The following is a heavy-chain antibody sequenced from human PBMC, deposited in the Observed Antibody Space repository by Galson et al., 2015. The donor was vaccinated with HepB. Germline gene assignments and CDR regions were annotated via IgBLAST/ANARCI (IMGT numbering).Heavy chain of an antibody. Sequence: SLRLSCAASGFSFTDFAMHWVRQTPGKGLEWVATISYDGNNKYYVDSVKGRFTISRDISKNTLYLKMNSLRAGDTAVYYCARYPEETNGYYNSFDYWGQGPLVTVSS. V-gene: IGHV3-30-3*01. CDR3: ARYPEETNGYYNSFDY. J-gene: IGHJ4*02. D-gene: IGHD3-22*01. CDR2: ISYDGNNK. CDR1: GFSFTDFA.